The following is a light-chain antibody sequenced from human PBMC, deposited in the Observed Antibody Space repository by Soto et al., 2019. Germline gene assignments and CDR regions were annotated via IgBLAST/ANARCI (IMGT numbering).Light chain of an antibody. J-gene: IGKJ1*01. CDR3: QHANSFPRP. Sequence: DIPMTQSPSSGSASVGDRVTITCRARQGSSSWFAWYPQKPGKAPNLLIYASSSLQSGVPSRLSGSGSGTDFTLTISSLQHEDFATYYCQHANSFPRPFGQGTKVEIK. CDR1: QGSSSW. V-gene: IGKV1-12*01. CDR2: ASS.